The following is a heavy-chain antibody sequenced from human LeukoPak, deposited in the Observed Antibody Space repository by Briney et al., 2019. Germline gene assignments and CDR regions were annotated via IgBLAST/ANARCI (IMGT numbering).Heavy chain of an antibody. J-gene: IGHJ3*02. D-gene: IGHD1-26*01. Sequence: GGSLRLSCAASGFTFSSYAMHWVRQAPGKGLEWVAVISYDGSNKYYADSVKGRFTISRDNSKNTLYLQMNSLRAEDTAVYYRAGSRVEATQAFDIWGQGTMVTVSS. CDR3: AGSRVEATQAFDI. CDR1: GFTFSSYA. CDR2: ISYDGSNK. V-gene: IGHV3-30-3*02.